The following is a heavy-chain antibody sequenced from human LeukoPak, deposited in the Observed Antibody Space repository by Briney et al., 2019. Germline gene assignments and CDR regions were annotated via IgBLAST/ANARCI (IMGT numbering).Heavy chain of an antibody. V-gene: IGHV1-18*01. D-gene: IGHD6-13*01. CDR1: GYTFTSYG. CDR2: ISAYNGNT. CDR3: ARDRRYSSSWYVRLYYYYYGMDV. J-gene: IGHJ6*02. Sequence: ASVKVSCKASGYTFTSYGISWVRQAPGQGLEWMGWISAYNGNTNYAQKLQGRVTMTTDTSTSTAYMELRSLRSGDTAVYYCARDRRYSSSWYVRLYYYYYGMDVWGQGTTVTVSS.